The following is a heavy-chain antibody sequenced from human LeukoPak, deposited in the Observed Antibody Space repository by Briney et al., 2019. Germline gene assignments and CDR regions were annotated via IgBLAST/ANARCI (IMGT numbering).Heavy chain of an antibody. CDR3: AKDTIAARPRYFDY. V-gene: IGHV3-48*03. D-gene: IGHD6-6*01. CDR1: GFTFSSYE. CDR2: ISSSGSTI. Sequence: PGGSLRLSCAASGFTFSSYEMNWVRQAPGKGLEWVSYISSSGSTIYYADSVKGRFTISRDNAKNSLYLQMNSLRAEDTAVYYCAKDTIAARPRYFDYWGQGTLVTVSS. J-gene: IGHJ4*02.